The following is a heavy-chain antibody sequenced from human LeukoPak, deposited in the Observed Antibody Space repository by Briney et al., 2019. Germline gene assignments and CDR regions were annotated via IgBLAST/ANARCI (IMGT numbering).Heavy chain of an antibody. J-gene: IGHJ4*02. V-gene: IGHV3-48*03. Sequence: GGSLRLSCAASGFTFSSYEMNWVRQAPGKGLEWVSYISSSGSTIYYADSVKGRFTISRDNAKNSLYLRMNSLRAEDTAVYYCAREEYYGSGSYYKGPLFDYWGQGTLVTVSS. CDR2: ISSSGSTI. CDR1: GFTFSSYE. D-gene: IGHD3-10*01. CDR3: AREEYYGSGSYYKGPLFDY.